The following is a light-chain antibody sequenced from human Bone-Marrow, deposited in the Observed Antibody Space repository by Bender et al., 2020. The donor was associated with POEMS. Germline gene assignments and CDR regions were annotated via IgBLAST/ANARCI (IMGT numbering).Light chain of an antibody. J-gene: IGLJ3*02. CDR1: TSNIGNNF. V-gene: IGLV1-47*01. Sequence: QSVPTQPPSASGTPGQRVTISCSGSTSNIGNNFVFWYQVFPGRAPTLLIYRNTERPSGVADRFSASKSGTSAFLAISGLRAEDEADYYCMSWDDTVSGCLFGVGTKMTVL. CDR3: MSWDDTVSGCL. CDR2: RNT.